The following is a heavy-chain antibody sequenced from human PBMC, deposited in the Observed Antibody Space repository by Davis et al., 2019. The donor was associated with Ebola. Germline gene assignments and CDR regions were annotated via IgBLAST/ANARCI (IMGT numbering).Heavy chain of an antibody. CDR1: GFTASANY. V-gene: IGHV3-66*02. CDR2: IYSGDGGT. CDR3: AKVAGSSGY. Sequence: PGGSLRLSCAASGFTASANYMSWVRQAPGRGLEWVSMIYSGDGGTHNADSVKGRFTISRDNSKNTLYLQMNSLRAEDTAVYYCAKVAGSSGYWGQGTLVTVSS. J-gene: IGHJ4*02. D-gene: IGHD6-19*01.